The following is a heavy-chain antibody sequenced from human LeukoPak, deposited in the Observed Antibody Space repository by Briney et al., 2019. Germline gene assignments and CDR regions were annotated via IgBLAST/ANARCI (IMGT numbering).Heavy chain of an antibody. CDR3: AKPAISSRGWYYDY. CDR1: GFTFSTYA. CDR2: ISGTGGST. Sequence: PGGSLRLSCAASGFTFSTYAMTWVRQAPGKGLEWVSLISGTGGSTYYADPVKGRFTISRDNSKNTLYLQMNSLRAEDTAVYYCAKPAISSRGWYYDYWGQGTLVTVSS. V-gene: IGHV3-23*01. J-gene: IGHJ4*02. D-gene: IGHD6-19*01.